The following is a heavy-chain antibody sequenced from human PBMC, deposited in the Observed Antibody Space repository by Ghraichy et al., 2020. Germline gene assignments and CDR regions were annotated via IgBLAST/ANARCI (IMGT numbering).Heavy chain of an antibody. CDR3: GKNFGRGYGGN. CDR2: INRAGENS. J-gene: IGHJ4*02. Sequence: GGSLRLSCAASGFTFDDFAMHWVRQAPGKGLEWISVINRAGENSYYADSVKGRFTVSRDNSKDSLYLQMNSLRPEDTALYYCGKNFGRGYGGNWGRGTLVTVSS. CDR1: GFTFDDFA. V-gene: IGHV3-43*02. D-gene: IGHD3-10*01.